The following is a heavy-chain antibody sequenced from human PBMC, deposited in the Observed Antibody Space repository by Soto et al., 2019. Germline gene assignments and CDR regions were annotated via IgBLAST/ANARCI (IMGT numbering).Heavy chain of an antibody. J-gene: IGHJ3*02. CDR2: IYPGDSDT. Sequence: GESLKISCNGSGYSFTSYWIGWGGQMPWKGLEWMGIIYPGDSDTRYSPSFQGQVTISADKSISTAYLQWSSLKASDTAMYYCARQAYYDSSGYYSDAFDIWGQGTMVTVSS. CDR3: ARQAYYDSSGYYSDAFDI. V-gene: IGHV5-51*01. D-gene: IGHD3-22*01. CDR1: GYSFTSYW.